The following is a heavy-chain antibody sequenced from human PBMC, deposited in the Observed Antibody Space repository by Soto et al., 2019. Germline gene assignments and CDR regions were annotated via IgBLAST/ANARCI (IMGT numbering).Heavy chain of an antibody. D-gene: IGHD2-2*03. CDR3: SRGSFGYYGP. V-gene: IGHV3-49*03. Sequence: PGGSLSLSAAASACTFTAYMIIKWFRQAPGKGLEWVGFIRNTPYGGTTDYAASVRGRFTISRDDSERIAYLQMNSLKTEDSGVYYCSRGSFGYYGPWGPGTLVTVSS. CDR2: IRNTPYGGTT. CDR1: ACTFTAYM. J-gene: IGHJ5*02.